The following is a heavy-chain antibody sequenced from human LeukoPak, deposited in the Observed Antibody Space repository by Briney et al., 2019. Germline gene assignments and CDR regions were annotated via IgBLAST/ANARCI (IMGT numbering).Heavy chain of an antibody. V-gene: IGHV4-34*01. CDR1: GVSFSVYY. D-gene: IGHD6-19*01. J-gene: IGHJ4*02. Sequence: PSETLSLTCAVYGVSFSVYYWSWIRQPPGKGLEWIGEMNHSVSTNYNPSLKSRVTISVATSKNQFSLTLSSVPAADTAVYYCARQSRQWLIRGYDYWGQGTLVTVSS. CDR2: MNHSVST. CDR3: ARQSRQWLIRGYDY.